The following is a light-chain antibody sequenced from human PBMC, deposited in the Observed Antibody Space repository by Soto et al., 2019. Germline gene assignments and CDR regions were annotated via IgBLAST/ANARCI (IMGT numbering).Light chain of an antibody. Sequence: EIVLTQSPCTLSLSPGEGATLSCRASQSVSSTYIAWYQHKPGQAPRPLIYGASNRATGIPDRFSGSGSGTDFTLTISRLEPEDFAVYYCQEYGSSRTFGQGNKV. CDR3: QEYGSSRT. CDR1: QSVSSTY. V-gene: IGKV3-20*01. CDR2: GAS. J-gene: IGKJ1*01.